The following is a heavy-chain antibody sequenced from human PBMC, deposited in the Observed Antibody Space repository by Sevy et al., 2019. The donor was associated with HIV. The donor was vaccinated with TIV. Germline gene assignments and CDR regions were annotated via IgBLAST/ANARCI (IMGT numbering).Heavy chain of an antibody. CDR2: ISSSSTTM. Sequence: GGSLRLSCAASGFTFSSYSMNWVRQAPGKGLEWISFISSSSTTMYYADSVKGRFTISRDNAKKSLYLQMNSLRDEDTAVYYCAGSPTAANFPNSFDWWGQGTLVTVSS. V-gene: IGHV3-48*02. J-gene: IGHJ4*02. CDR3: AGSPTAANFPNSFDW. CDR1: GFTFSSYS. D-gene: IGHD6-13*01.